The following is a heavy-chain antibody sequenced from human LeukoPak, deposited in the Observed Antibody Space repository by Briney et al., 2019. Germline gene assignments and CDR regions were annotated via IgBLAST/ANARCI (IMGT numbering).Heavy chain of an antibody. J-gene: IGHJ6*02. CDR2: ISAYNGNT. D-gene: IGHD6-13*01. CDR1: DYTFTSYG. Sequence: ASVKVSCKHSDYTFTSYGISLVRQAPRQRLERMGWISAYNGNTNYAQKLQGRVTMTTDTSTSTAYMELRSLRSDDTAVYYCAREDSSSLGYYGMDVWGQGTTVTVSS. CDR3: AREDSSSLGYYGMDV. V-gene: IGHV1-18*01.